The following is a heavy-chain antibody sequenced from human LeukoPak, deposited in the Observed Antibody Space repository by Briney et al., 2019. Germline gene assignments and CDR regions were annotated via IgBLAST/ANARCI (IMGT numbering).Heavy chain of an antibody. Sequence: SETLSLTCTVSGGSISSSSYYWGWIRQPPGKGLEWIGSIYYSGSTYYNPSLKSRVTISVDTSKNQFSLKLSSVTAADTAVYYYARVGPGVEYFQHWGQGTLVTVSS. CDR1: GGSISSSSYY. V-gene: IGHV4-39*07. CDR2: IYYSGST. CDR3: ARVGPGVEYFQH. J-gene: IGHJ1*01. D-gene: IGHD1-14*01.